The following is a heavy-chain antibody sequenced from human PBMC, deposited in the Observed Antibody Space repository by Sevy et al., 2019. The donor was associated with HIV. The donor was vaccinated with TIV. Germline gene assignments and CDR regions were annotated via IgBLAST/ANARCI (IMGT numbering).Heavy chain of an antibody. CDR1: GFTSTPYA. Sequence: GGSLRLSCATSGFTSTPYAVAWVRQAPGKGLEWVAAISGSGAITYYADSRKARLIISRDRTNNTVYLQMKRLRAEDTALYYCAKDRYYFDSSGYYYHHDAFMSGAEGQWSPSPQ. D-gene: IGHD3-22*01. CDR2: ISGSGAIT. CDR3: AKDRYYFDSSGYYYHHDAFMS. J-gene: IGHJ3*01. V-gene: IGHV3-23*01.